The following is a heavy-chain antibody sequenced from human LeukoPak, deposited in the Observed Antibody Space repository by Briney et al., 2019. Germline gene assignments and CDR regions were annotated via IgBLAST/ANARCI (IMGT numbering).Heavy chain of an antibody. Sequence: GGSLRLSCSASGFRFATYGISWVRQAPGKGLEWVSVAGESIHTTHYADSVKGRFIISRDNSKNTVHLQMNSLRAEDTAVYYCAKDSFIVVRGVGSDDGFAVWGQGTMVTVPS. CDR1: GFRFATYG. CDR3: AKDSFIVVRGVGSDDGFAV. V-gene: IGHV3-23*01. CDR2: AGESIHTT. D-gene: IGHD3-10*01. J-gene: IGHJ3*01.